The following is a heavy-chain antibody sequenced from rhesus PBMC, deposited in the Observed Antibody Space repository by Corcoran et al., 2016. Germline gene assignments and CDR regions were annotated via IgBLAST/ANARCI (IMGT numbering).Heavy chain of an antibody. CDR1: GYSISSGYY. J-gene: IGHJ4*01. Sequence: QVQLQESGPGLVKPSETLSLTCAVFGYSISSGYYWNWIRQSPGTGLEWIGSIYGSGKNSYRNPPRNSLVTLSVATYKNHCSLKLSSVTAADSAVDYCARWYSSWSGYFDYWGQGVLVTVSS. V-gene: IGHV4S14*01. CDR2: IYGSGKNS. CDR3: ARWYSSWSGYFDY. D-gene: IGHD6-13*01.